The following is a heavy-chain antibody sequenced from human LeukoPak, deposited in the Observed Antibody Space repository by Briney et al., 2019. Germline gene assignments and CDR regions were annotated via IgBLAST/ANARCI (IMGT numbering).Heavy chain of an antibody. Sequence: PSETLSLTCAVYGGSFSGYYWSWIRQPPGKGLEWIGEINHSGSTNYNPSLKSRVTISVDTSKNQFSLKLSSVTAADTAVYYCATNRYFDWLLKNWGQGTLVTVSS. CDR3: ATNRYFDWLLKN. J-gene: IGHJ4*02. V-gene: IGHV4-34*01. CDR2: INHSGST. D-gene: IGHD3-9*01. CDR1: GGSFSGYY.